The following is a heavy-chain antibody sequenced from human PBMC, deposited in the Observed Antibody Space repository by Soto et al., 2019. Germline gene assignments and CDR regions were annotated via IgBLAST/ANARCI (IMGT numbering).Heavy chain of an antibody. CDR3: AKSGSQGDYYYGMDV. D-gene: IGHD1-26*01. CDR2: ISGSGGST. V-gene: IGHV3-23*01. CDR1: GFTFSSYA. Sequence: GGSLRLSCAASGFTFSSYAMSWVRQAPGKGLEWASAISGSGGSTYYADSVKGRFTISGDNSKNTLYLQMNSLRAEDTAVYYCAKSGSQGDYYYGMDVWGQGTTVTVSS. J-gene: IGHJ6*02.